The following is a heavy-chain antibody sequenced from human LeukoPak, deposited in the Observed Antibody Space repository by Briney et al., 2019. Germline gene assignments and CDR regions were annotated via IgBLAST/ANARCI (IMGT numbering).Heavy chain of an antibody. CDR2: SGSGVNS. V-gene: IGHV3-23*01. Sequence: SGSGVNSYYADSVRGRLTISRDNSQNTLYLQMDSLRAEDTALYYCAKEYSGYDFDDWGQGTLVTVSS. D-gene: IGHD5-12*01. CDR3: AKEYSGYDFDD. J-gene: IGHJ4*02.